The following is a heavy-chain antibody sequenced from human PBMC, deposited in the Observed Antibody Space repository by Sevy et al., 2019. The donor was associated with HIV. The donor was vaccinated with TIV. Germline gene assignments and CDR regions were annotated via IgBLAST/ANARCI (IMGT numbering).Heavy chain of an antibody. D-gene: IGHD3-3*01. V-gene: IGHV1-46*02. CDR3: ARDLTIFGVIPDY. J-gene: IGHJ4*02. CDR2: INPSGGST. CDR1: GYTFNNYY. Sequence: ASVKVSCKASGYTFNNYYMHWVRQAPGQGLEWMGIINPSGGSTSYAQKFQGRVTITRDTLTNTVYMELTSLRSEDTAIHYCARDLTIFGVIPDYWGQGTLVTVSS.